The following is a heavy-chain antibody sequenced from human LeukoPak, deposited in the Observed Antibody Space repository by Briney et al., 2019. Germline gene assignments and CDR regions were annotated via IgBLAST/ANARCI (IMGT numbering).Heavy chain of an antibody. CDR2: ISNSDNTR. CDR3: ARATGYLSYYDL. V-gene: IGHV3-48*03. CDR1: GFTFSTYQ. J-gene: IGHJ2*01. D-gene: IGHD3-9*01. Sequence: GGSLRLSCAASGFTFSTYQMNWVRQAPGKGLEWVSYISNSDNTRYYTDSVKGRFTISRDNAKNSLYLQMNNLRAEDTGVYYCARATGYLSYYDLWGRGTLVTVSS.